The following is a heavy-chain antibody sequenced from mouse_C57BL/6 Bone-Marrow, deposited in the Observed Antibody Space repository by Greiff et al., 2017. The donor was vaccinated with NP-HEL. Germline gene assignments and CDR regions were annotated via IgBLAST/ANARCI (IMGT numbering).Heavy chain of an antibody. CDR3: TTSRVVTSRFAY. CDR2: IDPENGDT. V-gene: IGHV14-4*01. J-gene: IGHJ3*01. Sequence: VQLQQSGAELVRPGASVKLSCTASGFNIKDDYMHWVKQRPEQGLEWIGWIDPENGDTEYASKFQGKATITADTSSNTAYLQLSSLTSEDTAVYYCTTSRVVTSRFAYWGQGTLVTVSA. D-gene: IGHD2-2*01. CDR1: GFNIKDDY.